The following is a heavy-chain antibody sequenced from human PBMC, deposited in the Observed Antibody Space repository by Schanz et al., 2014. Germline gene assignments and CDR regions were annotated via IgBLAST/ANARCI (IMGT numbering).Heavy chain of an antibody. Sequence: QLQLQESGPGLVIPSETLSLTCTVSGGSISSSTYYWGWIRQPPGKGPEWIGTIDDTGSTYYTPPLGGRPPLSVATSKGHLPVQLPSVTAADTAVYYCARLMVPGWFDPWGQGQLVTVSS. CDR2: IDDTGST. V-gene: IGHV4-39*02. D-gene: IGHD3-10*01. J-gene: IGHJ5*02. CDR1: GGSISSSTYY. CDR3: ARLMVPGWFDP.